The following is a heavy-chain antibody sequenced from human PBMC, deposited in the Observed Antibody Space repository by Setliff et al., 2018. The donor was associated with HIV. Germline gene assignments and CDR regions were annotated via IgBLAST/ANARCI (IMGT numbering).Heavy chain of an antibody. J-gene: IGHJ1*01. CDR1: GDSISRHY. CDR2: IYYTGST. CDR3: ARGPRGLRWGVYFQH. D-gene: IGHD3-10*01. Sequence: PSETLSLTCNVSGDSISRHYWNWIRQSPGRGLEWIGSIYYTGSTNYNPSLKSRVAISLDTSMKLFFLNVTSVTPADTAVYYCARGPRGLRWGVYFQHWGQGTLVTVS. V-gene: IGHV4-59*11.